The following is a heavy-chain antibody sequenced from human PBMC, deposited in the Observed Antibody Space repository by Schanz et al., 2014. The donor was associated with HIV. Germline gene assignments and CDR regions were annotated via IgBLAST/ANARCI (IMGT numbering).Heavy chain of an antibody. CDR2: ISGSGGST. V-gene: IGHV3-23*01. D-gene: IGHD4-17*01. Sequence: EVQLLESGGGLVQPGGSLRLSCAASGFTFSSYAMSWVRQAPGKGLEWVSAISGSGGSTYYADSVKGRFTISRDNSKKTLYLQMNSLRAEDTAVYYCAKGYGDYYWYFDLWGRGTLVTVSS. J-gene: IGHJ2*01. CDR3: AKGYGDYYWYFDL. CDR1: GFTFSSYA.